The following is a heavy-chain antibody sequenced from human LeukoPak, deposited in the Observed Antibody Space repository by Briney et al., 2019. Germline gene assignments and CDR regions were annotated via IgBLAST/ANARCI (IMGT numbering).Heavy chain of an antibody. J-gene: IGHJ4*02. D-gene: IGHD2-15*01. CDR3: ARGLHRRCSGGICYQPFDY. Sequence: QSGGSLRLSCAASGFTFSSYSMNWVRQAPGKGLEWVALISSDGSKIYYADSVKGRFTISRDNSRNTLYLQMNSLRAEDSAVYYCARGLHRRCSGGICYQPFDYWGQGTLVTVSS. V-gene: IGHV3-30*03. CDR2: ISSDGSKI. CDR1: GFTFSSYS.